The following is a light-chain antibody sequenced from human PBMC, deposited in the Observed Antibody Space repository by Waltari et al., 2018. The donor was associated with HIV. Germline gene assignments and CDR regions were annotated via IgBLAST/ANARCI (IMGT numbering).Light chain of an antibody. CDR2: EVT. Sequence: QSALTQPASVSGSPGQSITISCTGTSSDVGSYNLVSWYQEHPGKAPKLMIYEVTKRPSGVFNRFSGSKSGNTASLTITGLQAEDEADYYCCSYAGSSTDVVFGGGTKLTVL. V-gene: IGLV2-23*02. J-gene: IGLJ2*01. CDR1: SSDVGSYNL. CDR3: CSYAGSSTDVV.